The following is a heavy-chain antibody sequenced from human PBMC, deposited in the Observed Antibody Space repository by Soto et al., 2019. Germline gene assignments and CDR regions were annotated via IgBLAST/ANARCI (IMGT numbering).Heavy chain of an antibody. J-gene: IGHJ4*02. V-gene: IGHV4-34*01. CDR2: INHSGST. CDR1: GGSFSGYY. D-gene: IGHD3-9*01. CDR3: ARSTAETYDILTGYYDY. Sequence: SETLSLTCAVYGGSFSGYYWSWIRQPPGKGLEWIGEINHSGSTNYNPSLKSRVTISVDTSKNQFSLKLSSVTAADTAVYYCARSTAETYDILTGYYDYWGQGTLVTVSS.